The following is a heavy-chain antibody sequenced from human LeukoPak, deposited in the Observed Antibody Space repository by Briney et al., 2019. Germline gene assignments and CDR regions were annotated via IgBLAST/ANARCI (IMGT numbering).Heavy chain of an antibody. CDR3: ARSGYSSGWYYNY. V-gene: IGHV1-2*02. J-gene: IGHJ4*02. CDR2: INPNSGGT. Sequence: GASVKVSCKASGYTFTGYYMHWVRQAPGQGLECMGWINPNSGGTNYAQKFQGRVTMTRDTSISTAYMELSRLRSDDTAVYYCARSGYSSGWYYNYWGQGTLVTVSS. D-gene: IGHD6-19*01. CDR1: GYTFTGYY.